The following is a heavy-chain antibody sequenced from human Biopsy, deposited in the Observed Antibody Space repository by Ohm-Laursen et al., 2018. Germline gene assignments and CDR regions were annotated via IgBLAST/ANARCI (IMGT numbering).Heavy chain of an antibody. CDR1: GGSVSSNVAY. J-gene: IGHJ5*02. CDR2: IFYSGIT. V-gene: IGHV4-39*01. CDR3: ARHPTGFWFDP. Sequence: PSETLSLIRTVSGGSVSSNVAYWAWIRQPPGKGLESIGSIFYSGITYYNPSLQSRVTMSIDTSKNQFSLNLTSVTAADTAVYYCARHPTGFWFDPWGQGTLVIVSS.